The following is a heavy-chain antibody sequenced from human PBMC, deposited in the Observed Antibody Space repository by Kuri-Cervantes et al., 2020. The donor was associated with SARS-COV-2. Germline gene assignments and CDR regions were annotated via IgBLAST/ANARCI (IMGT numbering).Heavy chain of an antibody. CDR1: GFTFSTYW. D-gene: IGHD4-11*01. CDR2: IKQDGSEK. Sequence: GGSLRLSCAASGFTFSTYWMSWVRQAPGKGLEWVANIKQDGSEKNYVDSVKGRFTISRDNAKNSLYLQMNSLRAEDTAVYYCARDQDDYSNYHAFDIWGQGTMVTVSS. V-gene: IGHV3-7*01. J-gene: IGHJ3*02. CDR3: ARDQDDYSNYHAFDI.